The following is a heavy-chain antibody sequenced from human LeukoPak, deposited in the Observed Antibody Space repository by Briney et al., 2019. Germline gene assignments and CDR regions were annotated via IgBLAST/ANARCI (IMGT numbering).Heavy chain of an antibody. CDR3: AREVVVPGAPYYFDY. J-gene: IGHJ4*02. CDR1: GFTFSDYY. CDR2: ISSSGATI. V-gene: IGHV3-11*01. Sequence: GGSLRLSCAAFGFTFSDYYMSWIRQAPGKGLEWVSYISSSGATIYYADSVKGRFTISRDNAKNSLYLQMNSLRAEDTAVYCCAREVVVPGAPYYFDYWGQGTLVTVSS. D-gene: IGHD2-2*01.